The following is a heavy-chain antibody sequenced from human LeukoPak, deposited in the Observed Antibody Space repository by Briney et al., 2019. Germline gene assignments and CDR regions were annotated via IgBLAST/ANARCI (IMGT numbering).Heavy chain of an antibody. CDR3: ANRNYYLDS. CDR1: GFTFSSRA. CDR2: ISTSGDGT. V-gene: IGHV3-23*01. Sequence: GGSLRLSCAASGFTFSSRAMTWVRQAPGKGLEWVSTISTSGDGTYYADSVKGRFIISRDNSKNTLFLQMNSLRAEDTAVYYCANRNYYLDSWGPGTLVTVSS. J-gene: IGHJ4*02.